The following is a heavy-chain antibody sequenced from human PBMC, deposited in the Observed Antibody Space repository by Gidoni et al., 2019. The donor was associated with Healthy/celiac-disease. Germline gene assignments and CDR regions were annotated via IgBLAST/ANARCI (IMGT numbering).Heavy chain of an antibody. V-gene: IGHV3-30*18. Sequence: QVQLVESGGGVVQPGRSLRLSCAASGFTFRNYGIHWVRQAPGKGLEWVAVISYDGNNKYYADSVKGRFTISRDNSKNTLYVQMNSLRAEDTAVYYCAKDRGPIPYGMDVWGQGTTVTVSS. CDR1: GFTFRNYG. J-gene: IGHJ6*02. D-gene: IGHD2-2*02. CDR3: AKDRGPIPYGMDV. CDR2: ISYDGNNK.